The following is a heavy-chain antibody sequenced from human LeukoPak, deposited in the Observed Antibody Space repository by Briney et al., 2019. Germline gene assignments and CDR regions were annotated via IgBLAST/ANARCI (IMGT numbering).Heavy chain of an antibody. CDR2: IYSGGNA. CDR3: ARSVGSYYGDL. D-gene: IGHD4-17*01. Sequence: GGSLRLSCAASGFTVSSDYMGWVRQAPGKGLEWVSVIYSGGNAYYADSVKGRFTISRDNAKNSLYLQMNSLRVEDTAVYYCARSVGSYYGDLWGQGTLVTVSS. V-gene: IGHV3-66*01. J-gene: IGHJ4*01. CDR1: GFTVSSDY.